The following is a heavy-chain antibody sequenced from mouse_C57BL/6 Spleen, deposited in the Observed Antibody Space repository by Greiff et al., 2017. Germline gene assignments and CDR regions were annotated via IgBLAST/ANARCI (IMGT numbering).Heavy chain of an antibody. CDR3: ARPMDDYYAYAMDY. V-gene: IGHV5-17*01. D-gene: IGHD2-3*01. Sequence: EVQLVESGGGLVKPGGSLKLSCAASGFTFSDYGMHWVRQAPEKGLEWVAYISSGSSTIYYADTVKGRFTISRDNAKNTRFLQMTSLRSEDTAMSYCARPMDDYYAYAMDYWGQGTSVTVSS. J-gene: IGHJ4*01. CDR2: ISSGSSTI. CDR1: GFTFSDYG.